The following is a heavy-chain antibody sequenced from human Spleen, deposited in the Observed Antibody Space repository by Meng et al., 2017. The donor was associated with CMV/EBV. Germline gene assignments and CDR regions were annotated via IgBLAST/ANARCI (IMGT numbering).Heavy chain of an antibody. CDR1: GYIFTGYY. CDR2: INPNSGGT. V-gene: IGHV1-2*02. CDR3: ARDFSVREIFIAEVYYGMDV. J-gene: IGHJ6*02. Sequence: ASVQVSCKASGYIFTGYYMHWVRQAPGQGLEWMGWINPNSGGTNYAQKFQGRVTMTRDTSISTAYMELSRLRSDDTAVYYCARDFSVREIFIAEVYYGMDVWGQGTTVTVSS. D-gene: IGHD6-13*01.